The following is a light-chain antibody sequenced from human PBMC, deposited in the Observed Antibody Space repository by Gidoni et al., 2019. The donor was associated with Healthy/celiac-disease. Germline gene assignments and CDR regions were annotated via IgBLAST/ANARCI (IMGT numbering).Light chain of an antibody. CDR3: SSYTSSSTLYV. CDR1: SSDVGGYNY. CDR2: DVS. Sequence: QSPLTQPASVSGSPGQSITISCTGTSSDVGGYNYVYWYQQHPGKAPKLMIYDVSNRPSGVSNRFSGSKSGNTASLTISGLQAEDEADYYCSSYTSSSTLYVFGTGTKVTVL. J-gene: IGLJ1*01. V-gene: IGLV2-14*03.